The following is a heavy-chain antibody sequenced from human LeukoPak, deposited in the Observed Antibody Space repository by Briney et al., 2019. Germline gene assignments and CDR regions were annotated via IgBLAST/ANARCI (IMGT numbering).Heavy chain of an antibody. CDR3: ARTSPHYYDSSGYLVY. CDR1: GYTFTSYY. V-gene: IGHV1-46*01. CDR2: INPSGGST. J-gene: IGHJ4*02. Sequence: ASVKVSCKASGYTFTSYYMHWVRQAPGQGLEWMGIINPSGGSTGYAQKFQGRVTMTRDTSTSTVYMELSSLRSEDTAVYYCARTSPHYYDSSGYLVYWGQGTLVTVSS. D-gene: IGHD3-22*01.